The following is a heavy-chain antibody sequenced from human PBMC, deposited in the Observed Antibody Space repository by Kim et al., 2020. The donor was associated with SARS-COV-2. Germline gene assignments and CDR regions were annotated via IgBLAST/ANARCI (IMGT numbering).Heavy chain of an antibody. CDR3: ARDPVLYGDYGTTPEPFDY. Sequence: GGSLRLSCAASGFTFSSYSMNWVRQAPGKGLEWVSYISSSSSTIYYADSVKGRFTISRDNAKNSLYLQMNSLRAEDTAVYYCARDPVLYGDYGTTPEPFDYWGQGTLVTVSS. CDR2: ISSSSSTI. J-gene: IGHJ4*02. V-gene: IGHV3-48*04. CDR1: GFTFSSYS. D-gene: IGHD4-17*01.